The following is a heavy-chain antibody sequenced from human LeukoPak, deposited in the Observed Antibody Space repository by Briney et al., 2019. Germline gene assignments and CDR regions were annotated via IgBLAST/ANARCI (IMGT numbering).Heavy chain of an antibody. CDR2: IYYSGST. Sequence: SETLSLTCSVSGGSISRSSYYWGWIRQPPGKGLEWIGNIYYSGSTYYNPSLKSRVTISVDTSKNQFSLRLSSVTAADTAVYYCARLAYDSSDYHYMDVWGKGTTVTISS. CDR1: GGSISRSSYY. D-gene: IGHD3-22*01. CDR3: ARLAYDSSDYHYMDV. J-gene: IGHJ6*03. V-gene: IGHV4-39*01.